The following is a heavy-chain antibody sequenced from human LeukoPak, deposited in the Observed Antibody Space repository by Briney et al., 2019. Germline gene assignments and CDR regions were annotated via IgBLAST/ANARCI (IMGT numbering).Heavy chain of an antibody. CDR2: IYTSGST. CDR3: ASDFGY. D-gene: IGHD3-10*01. Sequence: SETLSLTCTVSGGSISTDYWTWIRQPAGKGLEWIGLIYTSGSTNYNPSLKSRVTMSFDTSKNQFSLKLTSVTAADTAVYYCASDFGYWGQGTLVTVSS. V-gene: IGHV4-4*07. CDR1: GGSISTDY. J-gene: IGHJ4*02.